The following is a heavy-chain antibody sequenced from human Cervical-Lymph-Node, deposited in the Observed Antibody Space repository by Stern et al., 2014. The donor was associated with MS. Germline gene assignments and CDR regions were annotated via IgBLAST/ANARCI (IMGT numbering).Heavy chain of an antibody. CDR2: ISSGGDT. D-gene: IGHD3-10*01. Sequence: VQLVQSGGGLIQPGGSLRLSCAASGFTVSSSYMSWVRQAPGKGLEWVATISSGGDTYYADSLKGRFTISRDNSKNTLILQMSSLRAEDTAVYYCTRDSGFINDHWGQGTLVTVSS. V-gene: IGHV3-53*01. CDR3: TRDSGFINDH. J-gene: IGHJ5*02. CDR1: GFTVSSSY.